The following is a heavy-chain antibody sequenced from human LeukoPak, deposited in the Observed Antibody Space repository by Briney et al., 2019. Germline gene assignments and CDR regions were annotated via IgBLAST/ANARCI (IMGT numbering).Heavy chain of an antibody. Sequence: PGGSLRLSCAASGFTSSSFFMNWVRQAPGKGLEWVANINKDESEKYYVDSVKGRFTISRDNAKNSLYLQMNSLRAEDTAVYYCARCRTTVTAMPGYWGQGTLVTVSS. CDR1: GFTSSSFF. V-gene: IGHV3-7*03. J-gene: IGHJ4*02. CDR3: ARCRTTVTAMPGY. CDR2: INKDESEK. D-gene: IGHD4-17*01.